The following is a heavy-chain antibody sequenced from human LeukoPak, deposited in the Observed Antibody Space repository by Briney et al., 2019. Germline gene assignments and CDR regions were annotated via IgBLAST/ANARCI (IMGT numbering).Heavy chain of an antibody. V-gene: IGHV1-69*04. CDR3: ASRGWYCSSTSCNYFDY. Sequence: WASVKVSCKASGGTFSSYAISWVRQAPGQGLEWMGRIIPILGIANYAQKFQGRVTITADKSTSTAYMELSSLKASDTAMYYCASRGWYCSSTSCNYFDYWGQGTLVTVSS. J-gene: IGHJ4*02. D-gene: IGHD2-2*01. CDR2: IIPILGIA. CDR1: GGTFSSYA.